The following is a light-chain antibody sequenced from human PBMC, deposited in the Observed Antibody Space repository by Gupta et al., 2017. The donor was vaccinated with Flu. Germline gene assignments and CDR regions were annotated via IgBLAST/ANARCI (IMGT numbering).Light chain of an antibody. Sequence: QSVLAQPPSASATPGQRVTISCSGSSSNIGSNNVNWYQQVPGTAPKLLIYGNSQRPSGGPDRFSGSKSGTSASLAISGLQSEDEADYHCAAWDDSLNGHYVFGTGTKVTAL. CDR3: AAWDDSLNGHYV. CDR2: GNS. J-gene: IGLJ1*01. V-gene: IGLV1-44*01. CDR1: SSNIGSNN.